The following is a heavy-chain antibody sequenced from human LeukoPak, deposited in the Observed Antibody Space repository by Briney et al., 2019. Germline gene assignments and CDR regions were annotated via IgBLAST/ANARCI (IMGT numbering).Heavy chain of an antibody. CDR2: ISWDSGNT. J-gene: IGHJ1*01. Sequence: GGSLRLSCAASGFTFHHYSMHWVRQAPGKGLEWVSLISWDSGNTYYADSVKGRFTISRDNSKNSLSLQMNSLRAEDTALYYCAKGPGAAVGKRYIQHWGQGTLVTVSS. CDR1: GFTFHHYS. V-gene: IGHV3-43D*03. D-gene: IGHD6-13*01. CDR3: AKGPGAAVGKRYIQH.